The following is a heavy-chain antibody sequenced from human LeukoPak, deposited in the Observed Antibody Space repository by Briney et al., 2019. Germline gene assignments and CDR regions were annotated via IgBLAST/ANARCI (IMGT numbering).Heavy chain of an antibody. V-gene: IGHV3-48*03. Sequence: GALRLSCAASGFTFSSYEMNWVRQAPGKGLEWVSYISSSGSTIYYADSVKGRFTISRDNAKNSLYLQMNSLRAEDTAVYYCARVQQYYFDYWGQGTLVTVSS. J-gene: IGHJ4*02. CDR3: ARVQQYYFDY. D-gene: IGHD1/OR15-1a*01. CDR1: GFTFSSYE. CDR2: ISSSGSTI.